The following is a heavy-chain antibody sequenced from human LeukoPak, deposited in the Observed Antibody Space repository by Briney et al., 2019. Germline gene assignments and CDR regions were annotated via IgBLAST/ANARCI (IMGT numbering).Heavy chain of an antibody. Sequence: GGSLRLSCAASGFTVSSNYMSWVRQAPGKGLEWVAFIRYDGSNKYYADSVKGRFTISRDNSKNTLYLQMNILRAEDTAVYYCAILEYYDFWSGGGYFDYWGQGTLVTVSS. CDR1: GFTVSSNY. V-gene: IGHV3-30*02. J-gene: IGHJ4*02. CDR3: AILEYYDFWSGGGYFDY. D-gene: IGHD3-3*01. CDR2: IRYDGSNK.